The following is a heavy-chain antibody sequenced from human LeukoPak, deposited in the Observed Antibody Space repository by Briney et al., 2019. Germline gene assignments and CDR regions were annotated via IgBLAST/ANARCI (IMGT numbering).Heavy chain of an antibody. D-gene: IGHD2-15*01. CDR2: IYPGDSDT. CDR1: RYNFASYW. J-gene: IGHJ4*02. Sequence: GGSLQISCEGSRYNFASYWIGWARQGPGKGLEWMGMIYPGDSDTRYSPSVQGQLPIPADKSISTAYLQWSSLKATDTAMYYSARLRGGNDYWGQGTLVTVSS. V-gene: IGHV5-51*01. CDR3: ARLRGGNDY.